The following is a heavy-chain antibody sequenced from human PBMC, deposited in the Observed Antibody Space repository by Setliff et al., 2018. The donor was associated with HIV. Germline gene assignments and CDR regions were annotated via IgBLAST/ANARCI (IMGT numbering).Heavy chain of an antibody. D-gene: IGHD3-9*01. Sequence: SETLSLTCTVSGGSITSGFYYWTWIRQPAGKGLEWIGHVFSSGSTNYNPSLKSRVTISVDTSKNQFALKLNSVTAADTAVYYCAREIQASLDPPYGYNYFDPWGQGILVTVSS. J-gene: IGHJ5*02. V-gene: IGHV4-61*09. CDR1: GGSITSGFYY. CDR2: VFSSGST. CDR3: AREIQASLDPPYGYNYFDP.